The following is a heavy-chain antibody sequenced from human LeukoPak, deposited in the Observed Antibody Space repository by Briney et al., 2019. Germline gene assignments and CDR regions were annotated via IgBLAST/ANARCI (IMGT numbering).Heavy chain of an antibody. D-gene: IGHD6-13*01. CDR3: ARDPLRSSWSTYNNAMDV. V-gene: IGHV1-18*04. CDR2: ISAYNGNT. CDR1: GYSFTSYA. J-gene: IGHJ6*02. Sequence: ASVKVSCKASGYSFTSYAINWVRQAPGQGREWMGWISAYNGNTQYSQKVQGRVPMTTDASTSTAYMELVSLTSDDTAVYYCARDPLRSSWSTYNNAMDVWGQGTTVTVS.